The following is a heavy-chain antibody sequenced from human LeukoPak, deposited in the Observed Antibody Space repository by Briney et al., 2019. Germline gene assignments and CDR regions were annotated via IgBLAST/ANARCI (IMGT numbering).Heavy chain of an antibody. D-gene: IGHD3-22*01. J-gene: IGHJ4*02. V-gene: IGHV3-23*01. CDR3: ARGIDEWLYLYY. CDR1: GFTFNTYA. CDR2: ITDSGGST. Sequence: GGSLRLSCAASGFTFNTYAMSWVRQAPGKGLEWVSAITDSGGSTYYADSVKGRFTISRDNSKNTLYLQMNSLRAEDTAVYYCARGIDEWLYLYYWGQGALVTVSS.